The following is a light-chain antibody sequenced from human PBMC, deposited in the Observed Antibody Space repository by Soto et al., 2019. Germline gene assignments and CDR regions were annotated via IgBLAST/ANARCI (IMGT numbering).Light chain of an antibody. CDR2: DAS. V-gene: IGKV3-11*01. CDR1: QSIGLA. CDR3: QQYGSLPLT. Sequence: EIVLTQSPATLSLSPGERATLSCRASQSIGLAIAWYQHKPGQAPRLLIFDASQRATGIPARFSGSGSGTDLTLTISRLEPEDFAVYYCQQYGSLPLTFGGGTKVDIK. J-gene: IGKJ4*01.